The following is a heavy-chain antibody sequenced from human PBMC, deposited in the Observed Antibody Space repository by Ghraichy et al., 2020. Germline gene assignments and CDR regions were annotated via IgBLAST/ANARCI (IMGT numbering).Heavy chain of an antibody. CDR3: AREKYYYDTSGELNYYQYYGMDV. Sequence: SVKVSCKAFGGTFSSYAIRWVRQAPGQGLEWMGGIIPIFGTANYAQKFQGRVTITADESTSTAYMELSSLRSEDTAVYYCAREKYYYDTSGELNYYQYYGMDVWGQGTTVTVSS. V-gene: IGHV1-69*13. J-gene: IGHJ6*02. CDR2: IIPIFGTA. D-gene: IGHD3-22*01. CDR1: GGTFSSYA.